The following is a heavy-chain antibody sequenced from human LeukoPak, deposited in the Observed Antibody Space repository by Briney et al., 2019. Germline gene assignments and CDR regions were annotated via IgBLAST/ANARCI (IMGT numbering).Heavy chain of an antibody. Sequence: SETLSLTCTVSGGSVSSSSYYWGWIRQPPGKGLEWIGSIYYSGSTYYNPSLQSRVTISVDTSKNHFSLKLSSVTAADTAVYYCARVEWGWLQLSHAFDIWGQGTMVTVSS. D-gene: IGHD5-24*01. V-gene: IGHV4-39*02. CDR3: ARVEWGWLQLSHAFDI. CDR1: GGSVSSSSYY. CDR2: IYYSGST. J-gene: IGHJ3*02.